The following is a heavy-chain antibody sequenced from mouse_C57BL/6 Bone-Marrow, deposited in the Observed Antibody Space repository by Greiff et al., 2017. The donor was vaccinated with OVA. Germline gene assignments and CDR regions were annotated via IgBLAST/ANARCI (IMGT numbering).Heavy chain of an antibody. CDR2: IHPNSGST. Sequence: QVQLQQSGAELVKPGASVKLSCKASGYTFTSYWMHWVKQRPGQGLEWIGMIHPNSGSTNYNEKFKSKATLTVDKSSSTAYMQLSSLTSEDSAVYDCASYYSNYGHFDVWGTGTTVTVSS. CDR1: GYTFTSYW. D-gene: IGHD2-5*01. J-gene: IGHJ1*03. CDR3: ASYYSNYGHFDV. V-gene: IGHV1-64*01.